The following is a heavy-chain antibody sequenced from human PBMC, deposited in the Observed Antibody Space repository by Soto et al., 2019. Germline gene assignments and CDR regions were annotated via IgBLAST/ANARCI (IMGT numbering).Heavy chain of an antibody. CDR1: GGTFSSYT. V-gene: IGHV1-69*02. Sequence: GASVKVSCKASGGTFSSYTISWMRQAPGQGLEWMGRIIPILGIANYAQKFRGRVTITADKSTSTAYMELSSLRSEDTAVYYCARSSPPYSSSPWDIWGQGTMVTVSS. CDR2: IIPILGIA. D-gene: IGHD6-13*01. CDR3: ARSSPPYSSSPWDI. J-gene: IGHJ3*02.